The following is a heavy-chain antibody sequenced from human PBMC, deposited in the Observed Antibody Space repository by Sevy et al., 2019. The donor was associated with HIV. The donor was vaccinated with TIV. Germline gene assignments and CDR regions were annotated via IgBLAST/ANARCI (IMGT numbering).Heavy chain of an antibody. J-gene: IGHJ5*02. V-gene: IGHV4-59*01. D-gene: IGHD1-26*01. CDR3: ASGSGELVS. CDR2: MYGSGST. Sequence: SETLSLTCTVSGGSISSYYWTWIRQPPEKGLEWIGCMYGSGSTNYNPSLKSRVTISVDTSKNQLSLKLSSVTAADTAVYYCASGSGELVSWGQGTLVTVSS. CDR1: GGSISSYY.